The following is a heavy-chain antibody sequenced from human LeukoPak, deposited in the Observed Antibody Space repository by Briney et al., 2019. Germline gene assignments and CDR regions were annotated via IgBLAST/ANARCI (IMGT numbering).Heavy chain of an antibody. CDR3: ARHPDCTRTSCYVDYYGMDV. Sequence: PGESLKISCKGSGYRFTSYWIGWVRQMPGKGLEWMAIINPGDSDTRYSPSFQGQVTISADKSISTAYLQWSSLKASDTAMYYCARHPDCTRTSCYVDYYGMDVWGQGTTVTVSS. D-gene: IGHD2-2*01. CDR1: GYRFTSYW. CDR2: INPGDSDT. J-gene: IGHJ6*02. V-gene: IGHV5-51*01.